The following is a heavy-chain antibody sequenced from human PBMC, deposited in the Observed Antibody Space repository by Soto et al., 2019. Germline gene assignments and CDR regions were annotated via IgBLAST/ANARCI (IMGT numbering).Heavy chain of an antibody. V-gene: IGHV4-39*01. D-gene: IGHD6-13*01. CDR1: GGSISSSTYY. Sequence: SETLSLTCTVSGGSISSSTYYWGWIRQPPGKGLEWIGNIYYSGRTYYNPSLKSRVTISVDTSKNQFFLKLTSVTAADTAVYYCARHGGYSSSKNWFDPWGQGTLVTVSS. CDR3: ARHGGYSSSKNWFDP. J-gene: IGHJ5*02. CDR2: IYYSGRT.